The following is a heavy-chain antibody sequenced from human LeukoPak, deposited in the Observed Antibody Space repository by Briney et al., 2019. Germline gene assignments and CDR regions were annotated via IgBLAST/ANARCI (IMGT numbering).Heavy chain of an antibody. V-gene: IGHV4-34*01. CDR2: INHSGST. D-gene: IGHD3-22*01. CDR3: ARVHDSSGYYSYYFDY. Sequence: SETLSLTCAVYGGSFSGYYWSWIRQPPGKGLEWIGEINHSGSTNYNPSLKSRVTISVDTSKNQFSLKLSSVTAADTAVYYCARVHDSSGYYSYYFDYWGQGTLVTVSS. J-gene: IGHJ4*02. CDR1: GGSFSGYY.